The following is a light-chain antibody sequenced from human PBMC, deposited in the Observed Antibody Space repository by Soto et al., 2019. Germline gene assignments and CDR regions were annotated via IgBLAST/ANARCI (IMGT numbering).Light chain of an antibody. V-gene: IGKV3-15*01. CDR2: RAS. Sequence: EIVLTQSPATLSLSPGEIATLSCRASQSINSNLAWYQQKPGQAPRLLMFRASIRATGFPARFSGSGSGTEFNITISSLQSEDSAVYYCQQYNNWPRATFGGGTKVDI. J-gene: IGKJ4*01. CDR1: QSINSN. CDR3: QQYNNWPRAT.